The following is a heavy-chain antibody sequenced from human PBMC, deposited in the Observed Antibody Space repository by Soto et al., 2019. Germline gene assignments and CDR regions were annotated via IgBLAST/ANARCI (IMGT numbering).Heavy chain of an antibody. Sequence: ASVKVSCKASGGTFSSYAIGWVRQAPGQGLEWMGGIIPIFGTANYAQKFQGRVTITADESTSTAYMELSSLRSEDTAVYYCARASLYCSSTSCQINWFDPWGQGTLVTVSS. CDR2: IIPIFGTA. CDR1: GGTFSSYA. J-gene: IGHJ5*02. D-gene: IGHD2-2*01. CDR3: ARASLYCSSTSCQINWFDP. V-gene: IGHV1-69*13.